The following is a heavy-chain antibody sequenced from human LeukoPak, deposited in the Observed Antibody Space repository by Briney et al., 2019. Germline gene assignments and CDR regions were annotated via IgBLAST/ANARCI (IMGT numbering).Heavy chain of an antibody. D-gene: IGHD2-2*01. CDR3: ARGVKSRVVPPATGSLDYYYYMDV. CDR2: ISSSSYT. CDR1: GFTFSSYS. V-gene: IGHV3-21*06. J-gene: IGHJ6*03. Sequence: GGSLRLSCAASGFTFSSYSMNWVRQAPGKGLEWVSSISSSSYTYYADSVKGRFTISRDNAKNSLYLQMNNLRAEDTAVYYCARGVKSRVVPPATGSLDYYYYMDVWGKGTTVTVSS.